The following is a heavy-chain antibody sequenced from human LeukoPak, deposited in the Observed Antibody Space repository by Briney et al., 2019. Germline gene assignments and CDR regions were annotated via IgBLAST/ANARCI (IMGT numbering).Heavy chain of an antibody. CDR3: ARDRGGWFDP. V-gene: IGHV3-7*01. Sequence: PGGSLRLSCAASGFTFSSYWMNWARQAPGKGLEWVASINHNGNVNYYVDSVKGRFTISRDNSKNTLYLQMNSLRAEDTAVYYCARDRGGWFDPWGQGTLATVSS. J-gene: IGHJ5*02. CDR1: GFTFSSYW. CDR2: INHNGNVN. D-gene: IGHD3-16*01.